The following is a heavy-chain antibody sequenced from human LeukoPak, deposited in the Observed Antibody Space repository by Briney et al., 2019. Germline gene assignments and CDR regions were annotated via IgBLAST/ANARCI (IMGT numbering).Heavy chain of an antibody. Sequence: GGSLRLSCAASGFTFGNYWMHWVRQAPGKGLVRLSRINSDGSSTTYADSVKGRFTISRDNAKNTLYLQMNSLRAEDTAVYYCARDSDGDYVWGSYRYKKGPFDYWGQGTLVTVSS. V-gene: IGHV3-74*01. CDR2: INSDGSST. D-gene: IGHD3-16*02. CDR1: GFTFGNYW. CDR3: ARDSDGDYVWGSYRYKKGPFDY. J-gene: IGHJ4*02.